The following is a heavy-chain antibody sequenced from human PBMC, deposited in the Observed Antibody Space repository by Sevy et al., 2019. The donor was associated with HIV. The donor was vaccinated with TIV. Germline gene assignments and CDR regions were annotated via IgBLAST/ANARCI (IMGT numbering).Heavy chain of an antibody. J-gene: IGHJ3*02. CDR2: IFKSGDVT. D-gene: IGHD3-22*01. CDR3: AGARYDSSGSFDAFDI. Sequence: GGSLRLSCVASGFTLRTYAMNWVRQAPGKGLKWVSTIFKSGDVTYYADSVKGRFTIARDDSKNTVFLHMNRLRAEDPALYFCAGARYDSSGSFDAFDIWGQGTMVTVSS. CDR1: GFTLRTYA. V-gene: IGHV3-23*05.